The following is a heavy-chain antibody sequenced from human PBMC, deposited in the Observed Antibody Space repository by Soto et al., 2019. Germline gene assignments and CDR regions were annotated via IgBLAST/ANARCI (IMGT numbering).Heavy chain of an antibody. CDR2: IFSNDEK. D-gene: IGHD5-18*01. Sequence: PTLVNPTETLTLTCTVSGFSLSNARMGVSWIRQPPGKALEWLAHIFSNDEKSYSTSLKSRLTISKDTSKSQVVLTMTNMDPVDTATYYCAPMGGSIFGYSYGYPTDAFDIWGQGTMVPVSS. CDR3: APMGGSIFGYSYGYPTDAFDI. J-gene: IGHJ3*02. CDR1: GFSLSNARMG. V-gene: IGHV2-26*01.